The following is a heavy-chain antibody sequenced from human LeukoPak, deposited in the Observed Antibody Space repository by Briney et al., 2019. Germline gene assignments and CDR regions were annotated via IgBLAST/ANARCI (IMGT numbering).Heavy chain of an antibody. J-gene: IGHJ5*02. CDR3: ARGAYFYGSGINWFDP. V-gene: IGHV4-34*01. CDR1: GGSFSGYY. D-gene: IGHD3-10*01. CDR2: INHSGST. Sequence: ASETLSLTCAVYGGSFSGYYWSWIRQPPGKGLEWIGEINHSGSTNYNPSLKSRVTISLDTSKNQFSLKLSSVTAADTAVYYCARGAYFYGSGINWFDPWGQGTLITVSS.